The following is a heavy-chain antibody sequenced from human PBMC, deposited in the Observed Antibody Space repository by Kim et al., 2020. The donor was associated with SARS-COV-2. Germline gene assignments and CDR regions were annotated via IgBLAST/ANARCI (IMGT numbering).Heavy chain of an antibody. J-gene: IGHJ6*02. CDR2: SNPDGSST. CDR1: GFTFSGYG. V-gene: IGHV3-74*01. CDR3: ARGAYYGMDV. Sequence: GGSLRLSCAASGFTFSGYGMHWVRQAPGKGLVWVSRSNPDGSSTFYADSGKGRFTISRDNAKNTLYLQMNSLRAEDTAVYYCARGAYYGMDVWGQGTTVTVSS.